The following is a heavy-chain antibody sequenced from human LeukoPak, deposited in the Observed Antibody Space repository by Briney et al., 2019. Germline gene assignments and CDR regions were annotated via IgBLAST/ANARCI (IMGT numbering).Heavy chain of an antibody. Sequence: SETLSLTCTVSGGSISSYYWSWIRQPPGKGLEWIGYIYYSGSTNYNPSLKSRVAISVDTSKNQFSLKLSSVTAADTAVYYCARSIAAAGSWFLDYWGQGTLVTVSS. V-gene: IGHV4-59*01. CDR2: IYYSGST. D-gene: IGHD6-13*01. CDR1: GGSISSYY. J-gene: IGHJ4*02. CDR3: ARSIAAAGSWFLDY.